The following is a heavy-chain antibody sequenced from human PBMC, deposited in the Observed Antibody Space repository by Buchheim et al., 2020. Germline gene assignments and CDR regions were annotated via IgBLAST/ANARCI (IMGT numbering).Heavy chain of an antibody. V-gene: IGHV3-30*18. D-gene: IGHD3-10*01. J-gene: IGHJ6*02. CDR1: GFTFSSYG. Sequence: QVQLVESGGGVVQPGRSLRLSCAASGFTFSSYGMHWVRQAPGKGLEWLAVISYDGSNKYNADSVKGRFTISRDNSKNTLYLQMNSLRAEDTAVYYCAKDLMVRGVEGYYGMDVWGQGTT. CDR3: AKDLMVRGVEGYYGMDV. CDR2: ISYDGSNK.